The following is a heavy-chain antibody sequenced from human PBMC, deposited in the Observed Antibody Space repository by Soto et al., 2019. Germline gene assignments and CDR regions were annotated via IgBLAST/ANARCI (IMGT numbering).Heavy chain of an antibody. CDR1: GGTFSSYA. J-gene: IGHJ6*02. V-gene: IGHV1-69*13. Sequence: SVKVSCKASGGTFSSYAISWVRQAPGQGLEWMGGIIPIFGTANYAQKFQGRVTITADESTSTAYMELSSLRSEDTAVHYCARGIAVAATWDYYYGMDVWGQGTTVTVSS. CDR2: IIPIFGTA. CDR3: ARGIAVAATWDYYYGMDV. D-gene: IGHD6-19*01.